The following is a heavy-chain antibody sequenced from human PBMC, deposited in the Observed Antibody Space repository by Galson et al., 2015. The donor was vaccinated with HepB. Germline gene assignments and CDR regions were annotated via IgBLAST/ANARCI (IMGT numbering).Heavy chain of an antibody. V-gene: IGHV3-9*01. CDR2: ITWNSCSL. Sequence: SLRLSCATSGFTLDDYAMHWVRQAPGKGLEWVSGITWNSCSLAYAHSVKGRFIISRDNAKNSLYLEMNSLRAEDTALYYCAKDIRRLTAMVALDYWGQGTLVTVSS. CDR3: AKDIRRLTAMVALDY. CDR1: GFTLDDYA. J-gene: IGHJ4*02. D-gene: IGHD5-18*01.